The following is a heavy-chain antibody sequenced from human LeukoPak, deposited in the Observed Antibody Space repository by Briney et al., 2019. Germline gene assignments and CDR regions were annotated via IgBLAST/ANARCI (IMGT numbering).Heavy chain of an antibody. CDR2: MWYDGSNK. Sequence: PGRSLRLSCAASGFTFSSYGMHWVRQAPGKGLEWVAVMWYDGSNKYYADSVKGRFTISRDNSKNTLYLQMNSLRAEDTAVYYCAKELLGTFDYWGQGTLVTVSS. V-gene: IGHV3-33*06. CDR3: AKELLGTFDY. D-gene: IGHD2-8*02. CDR1: GFTFSSYG. J-gene: IGHJ4*02.